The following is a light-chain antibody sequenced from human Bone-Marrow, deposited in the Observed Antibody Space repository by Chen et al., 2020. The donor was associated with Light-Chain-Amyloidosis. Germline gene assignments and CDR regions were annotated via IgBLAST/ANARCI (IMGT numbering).Light chain of an antibody. CDR1: DLPTKY. Sequence: SYELTQPPSVSVSPGQTARITCSGDDLPTKYAYWYQQKPGQAPVLVIHRDTERPSGISELFSGSSSGTTATLTISGVQAEDEAHYHCQSADSSGTYEVIFGGGTKLTVL. CDR3: QSADSSGTYEVI. CDR2: RDT. V-gene: IGLV3-25*03. J-gene: IGLJ2*01.